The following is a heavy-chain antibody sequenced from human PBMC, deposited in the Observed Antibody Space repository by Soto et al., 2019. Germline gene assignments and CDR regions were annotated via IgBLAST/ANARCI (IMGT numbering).Heavy chain of an antibody. CDR2: ISYSGVST. CDR3: ARTRGYSDYDLDY. D-gene: IGHD5-12*01. CDR1: GFTFSSYA. Sequence: GGSLRLSCAASGFTFSSYAMTLVRQAPGKGLEWVSAISYSGVSTYYADSVKGRFTISRDSSENTLSLQMNSLRVDDTAVYYCARTRGYSDYDLDYWGQGTPVTVSS. J-gene: IGHJ4*02. V-gene: IGHV3-23*01.